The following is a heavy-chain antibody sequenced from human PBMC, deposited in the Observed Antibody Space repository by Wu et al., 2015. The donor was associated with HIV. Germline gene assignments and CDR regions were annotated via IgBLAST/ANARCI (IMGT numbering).Heavy chain of an antibody. J-gene: IGHJ4*02. V-gene: IGHV1-2*02. CDR3: ASGIQAGGANY. D-gene: IGHD2-21*01. CDR2: LNPNTGGA. CDR1: GYSFTAYY. Sequence: QVQLVQSGAEVKRPGASVRVSCRTSGYSFTAYYIHWVRQAPGQGLEWMGRLNPNTGGADSSQKFQGRVTLTRDTSINTAYMDLRRLRVDDSATYYCASGIQAGGANYWGQGTLVTSP.